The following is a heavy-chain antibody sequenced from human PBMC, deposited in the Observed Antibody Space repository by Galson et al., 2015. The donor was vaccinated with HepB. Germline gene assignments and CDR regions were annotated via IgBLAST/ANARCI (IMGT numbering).Heavy chain of an antibody. V-gene: IGHV1-8*01. CDR2: MNPNSGNT. CDR3: ARAQISFEYSSSPYFDY. Sequence: SVKVSCKASGYTFTSYDINWVRQATGQGLEWMGWMNPNSGNTGYAQKFQGRVTMTRNTSISTAYMELSSLRSEDTAVYYCARAQISFEYSSSPYFDYWGQGTLVTVSS. D-gene: IGHD6-6*01. J-gene: IGHJ4*02. CDR1: GYTFTSYD.